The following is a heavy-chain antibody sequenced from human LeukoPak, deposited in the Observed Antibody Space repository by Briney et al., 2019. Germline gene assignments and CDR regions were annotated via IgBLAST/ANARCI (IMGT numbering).Heavy chain of an antibody. J-gene: IGHJ4*02. V-gene: IGHV3-33*01. D-gene: IGHD6-13*01. CDR2: IWYDGSNK. CDR3: ARDGGYYSSSWYYDY. CDR1: GFTFGSYG. Sequence: GRSLRLSCAASGFTFGSYGMHWVRQAPGKGLEWVAVIWYDGSNKYYADSVKGRFTISRDNSKNTLYLQMNSLRAEDTAVYYCARDGGYYSSSWYYDYWGQGTLVTVSS.